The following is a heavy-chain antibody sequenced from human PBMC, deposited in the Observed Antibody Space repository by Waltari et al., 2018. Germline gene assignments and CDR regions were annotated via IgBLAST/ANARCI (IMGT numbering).Heavy chain of an antibody. D-gene: IGHD1-26*01. Sequence: EVQLVESGGGLVQPGGSLRLSCAASGFTFSSYWMSWVRQAPGKGLEWVAKIKQDGSDKYYVDSVKGRFTISRDNAKSSLYLQMNSLRAEDTAVYYCARLLRGSYPGYWGQGTLVTVSS. CDR2: IKQDGSDK. CDR3: ARLLRGSYPGY. CDR1: GFTFSSYW. J-gene: IGHJ4*02. V-gene: IGHV3-7*01.